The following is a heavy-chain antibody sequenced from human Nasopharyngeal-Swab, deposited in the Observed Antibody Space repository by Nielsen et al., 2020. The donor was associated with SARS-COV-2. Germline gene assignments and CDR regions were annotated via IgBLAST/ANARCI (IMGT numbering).Heavy chain of an antibody. Sequence: GESLKISCAASGFTVSSNYMHWVRQAPGEGLEWVSAFYSGGTTYYADSVKGRVTISRDNSNNTVYLQMNSLRAEDTAVYYCARGSTASSYYHYMDVWGKGTTVTVSS. CDR3: ARGSTASSYYHYMDV. D-gene: IGHD2-2*01. CDR2: FYSGGTT. J-gene: IGHJ6*03. CDR1: GFTVSSNY. V-gene: IGHV3-66*01.